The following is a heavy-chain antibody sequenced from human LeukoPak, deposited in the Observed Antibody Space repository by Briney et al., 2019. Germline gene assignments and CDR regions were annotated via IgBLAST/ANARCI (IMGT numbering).Heavy chain of an antibody. V-gene: IGHV3-48*02. Sequence: GGSLRLSCAASGFTFNTYGMNWVRQAPGKGLEWVSYISSSCSIMYYADSVKGRFTISRDNAKNSLYLQMNSLRDEDTAVYYCARDPSSVRKLDGVDSWGQGTLVTVSS. CDR2: ISSSCSIM. J-gene: IGHJ4*02. D-gene: IGHD2-8*01. CDR1: GFTFNTYG. CDR3: ARDPSSVRKLDGVDS.